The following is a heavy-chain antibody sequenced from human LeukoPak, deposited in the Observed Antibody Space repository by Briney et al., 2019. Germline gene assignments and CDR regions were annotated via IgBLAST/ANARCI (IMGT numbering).Heavy chain of an antibody. J-gene: IGHJ5*02. V-gene: IGHV3-11*01. CDR1: GFTFNDYY. Sequence: GGSLRLSCAASGFTFNDYYMSWIRQAPGKGLEWLSYINIGGTNTHYADSVKGRFTIPRDNAKKSLYLEMNNPRAEDTAVYYCATDGAGFDTWGQGVLVTVSS. CDR3: ATDGAGFDT. CDR2: INIGGTNT.